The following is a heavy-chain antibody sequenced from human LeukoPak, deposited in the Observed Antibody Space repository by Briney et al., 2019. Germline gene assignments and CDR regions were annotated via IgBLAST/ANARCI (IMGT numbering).Heavy chain of an antibody. CDR1: GYTFTSYG. V-gene: IGHV1-18*01. CDR2: ISAYNGNT. J-gene: IGHJ3*02. Sequence: GASVKVSCKASGYTFTSYGISWVRQAPGQGLEWMGWISAYNGNTNYAQKLQGRVTMTTDTSTSTAYMELRSLRAEDTAVYYCAKAWWCMLSHLCAFDIWGQGTMVTVSS. CDR3: AKAWWCMLSHLCAFDI. D-gene: IGHD2-8*02.